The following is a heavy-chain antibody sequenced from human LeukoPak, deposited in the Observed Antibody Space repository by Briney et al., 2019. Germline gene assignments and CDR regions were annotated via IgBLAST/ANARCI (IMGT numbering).Heavy chain of an antibody. CDR3: ARQVLLWFGELVYYYYYMDV. V-gene: IGHV4-34*01. J-gene: IGHJ6*03. Sequence: SRTLSLTCAVYGGSFSGYYWNWVRQPPGKGLEWIGEINHSGSTNYNPSLKSRVTISVDTSKNQFSLKLSSVTAADTAVYYCARQVLLWFGELVYYYYYMDVWGKGTTVTISS. CDR2: INHSGST. CDR1: GGSFSGYY. D-gene: IGHD3-10*01.